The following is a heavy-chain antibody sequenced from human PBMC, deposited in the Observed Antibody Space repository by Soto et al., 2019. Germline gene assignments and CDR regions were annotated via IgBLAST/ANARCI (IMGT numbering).Heavy chain of an antibody. CDR1: GYSFTSYW. CDR2: IYPADSDT. CDR3: ARIPTPYDSRGSYYFDY. J-gene: IGHJ4*02. V-gene: IGHV5-51*01. D-gene: IGHD3-22*01. Sequence: PVECLTSSCKISGYSFTSYWIGWVLQMPGKGLEWMGIIYPADSDTRYSPSFQGQVTISVDKSTSTAYLQWRSLKASDTAMYYCARIPTPYDSRGSYYFDYWGQGTLVTVSS.